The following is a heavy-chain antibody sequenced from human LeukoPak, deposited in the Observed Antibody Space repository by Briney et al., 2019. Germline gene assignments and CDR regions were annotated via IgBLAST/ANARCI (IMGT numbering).Heavy chain of an antibody. Sequence: PGGSLRLSCAASGFTFDIYGMSWVRQAPGKGLEWVSVIYSGGSTYYADSVKGRFTISRDNSKNTLYLQMNSLRAEDTAVYYCAREFRTTVTSYFDYWGQGTLVAVSS. J-gene: IGHJ4*02. D-gene: IGHD4-17*01. V-gene: IGHV3-66*01. CDR2: IYSGGST. CDR1: GFTFDIYG. CDR3: AREFRTTVTSYFDY.